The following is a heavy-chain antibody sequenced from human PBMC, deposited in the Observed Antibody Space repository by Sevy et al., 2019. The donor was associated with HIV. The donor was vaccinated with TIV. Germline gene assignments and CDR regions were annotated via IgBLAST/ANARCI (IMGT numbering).Heavy chain of an antibody. J-gene: IGHJ6*03. CDR3: ARLDIVVVPAVGPYYYMDV. CDR2: IYYSGST. V-gene: IGHV4-59*08. Sequence: SETLSLTCTVSGGSISSYYWSWIRQPPGKGLEWIGYIYYSGSTNYNPSLKGRVTISVDTSKNQFSLKLSSVTAADTAVYYCARLDIVVVPAVGPYYYMDVWGKGTTVTVSS. D-gene: IGHD2-2*01. CDR1: GGSISSYY.